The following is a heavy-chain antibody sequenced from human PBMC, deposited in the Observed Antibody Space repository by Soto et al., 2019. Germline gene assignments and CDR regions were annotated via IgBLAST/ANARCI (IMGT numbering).Heavy chain of an antibody. CDR2: IYYSGST. Sequence: SETLSLTCTVSGGSISSSSYYWGWIRQPPGKGLEWIGSIYYSGSTYYNPSLKSRVTISVDTSKNQFSLKLSSVTAADTAVYYCARGPYSGSYLAYWGQGTLVTVSS. CDR1: GGSISSSSYY. V-gene: IGHV4-39*07. J-gene: IGHJ4*02. CDR3: ARGPYSGSYLAY. D-gene: IGHD1-26*01.